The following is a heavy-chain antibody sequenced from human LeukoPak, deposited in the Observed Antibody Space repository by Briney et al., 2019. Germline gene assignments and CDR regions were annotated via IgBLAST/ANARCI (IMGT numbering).Heavy chain of an antibody. V-gene: IGHV1-46*01. Sequence: WASVKVSCKASGYTFTSYYMHWVRQAPGQGLEWMGIINPSGGSTSYAQKFQGRVTMTRDTSTSTVYMELSSLGSEDTAVYYCARGGTRVLEWLFVDYWGQGTLVTVSS. J-gene: IGHJ4*02. D-gene: IGHD3-3*01. CDR1: GYTFTSYY. CDR3: ARGGTRVLEWLFVDY. CDR2: INPSGGST.